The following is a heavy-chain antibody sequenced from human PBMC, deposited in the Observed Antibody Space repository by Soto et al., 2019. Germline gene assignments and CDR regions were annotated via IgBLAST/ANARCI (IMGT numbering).Heavy chain of an antibody. J-gene: IGHJ5*02. CDR3: AEWARYCSVPAFRA. Sequence: EVQLLESGGGLVQPGGSLRLSCAASGFPFSSRAMSWVRQAPGKGLEWVSAISGSGTITYYADSVKGRFTISRDTSKNTLYLQMNSLRADDTAVYYCAEWARYCSVPAFRAWGQGTLVTVSS. CDR1: GFPFSSRA. CDR2: ISGSGTIT. V-gene: IGHV3-23*01. D-gene: IGHD2-15*01.